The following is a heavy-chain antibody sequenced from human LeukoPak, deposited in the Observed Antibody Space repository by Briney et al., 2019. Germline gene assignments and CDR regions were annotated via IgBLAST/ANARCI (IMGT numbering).Heavy chain of an antibody. V-gene: IGHV3-7*01. CDR1: GFTFSSYW. J-gene: IGHJ4*02. D-gene: IGHD3-10*01. CDR3: ARDLWFGEFPYYFDQ. CDR2: IKHDGSDK. Sequence: GGSLRLSCAASGFTFSSYWMSWVRQAPGKGLEWVANIKHDGSDKYYVDSVEGRFTISRDNAKNSLYLQMNSLRAEDTAMYYCARDLWFGEFPYYFDQWGQGTLVTVSS.